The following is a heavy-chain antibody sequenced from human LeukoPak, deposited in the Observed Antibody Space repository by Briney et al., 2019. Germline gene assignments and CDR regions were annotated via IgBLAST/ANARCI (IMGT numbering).Heavy chain of an antibody. CDR2: ISAYNGNT. CDR3: ARLYCSSTSRSFMDV. J-gene: IGHJ6*03. Sequence: AASVKVSCKASGYTFTSYGISWVRQAPGQGLEWMGWISAYNGNTNYAQKLQGRVTMTTDTSTSTAYMELRSLRSDDTAVYYCARLYCSSTSRSFMDVWGKGTTVTVSS. CDR1: GYTFTSYG. V-gene: IGHV1-18*01. D-gene: IGHD2-2*01.